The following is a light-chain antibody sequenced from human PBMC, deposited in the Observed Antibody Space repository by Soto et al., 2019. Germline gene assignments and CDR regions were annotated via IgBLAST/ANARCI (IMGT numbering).Light chain of an antibody. CDR1: QGISSY. CDR3: QQYYSYPPT. Sequence: AIRMTQSPASFSESTGDRVTITCRASQGISSYLAWYQQKPGKAPKLLIYAASTLQSGVPSRFSGSGSGTDFTLTISCLQSEDFSTYYWQQYYSYPPTFGQGTRLEIK. V-gene: IGKV1-8*01. J-gene: IGKJ5*01. CDR2: AAS.